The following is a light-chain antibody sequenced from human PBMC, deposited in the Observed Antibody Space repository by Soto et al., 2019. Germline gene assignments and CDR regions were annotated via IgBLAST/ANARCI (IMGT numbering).Light chain of an antibody. Sequence: EIVLTQSPGTLSLSPGERATLSCRAGQSVSSSYLAWYQQKPGQAPRLLIYGASSRATGIPDRFSGSGSGTDFTLTISRLEPEDFAVYVCQQYVTSPAWTFGQGTKVDIK. J-gene: IGKJ1*01. CDR2: GAS. V-gene: IGKV3-20*01. CDR1: QSVSSSY. CDR3: QQYVTSPAWT.